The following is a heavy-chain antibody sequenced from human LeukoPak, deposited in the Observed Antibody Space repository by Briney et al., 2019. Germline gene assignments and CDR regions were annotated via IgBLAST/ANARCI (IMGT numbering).Heavy chain of an antibody. D-gene: IGHD5-18*01. CDR2: IYSSGYT. CDR3: ATIKRGSIYGYFDF. J-gene: IGHJ4*02. V-gene: IGHV4-4*07. CDR1: GGAIRSHY. Sequence: SETLSLTCTVSGGAIRSHYWNWIRQPAGKGLEWIGRIYSSGYTNDNPFLKSRITMSVDMSKNQFSLRLNSVTAADTATYYCATIKRGSIYGYFDFWGQGILATVSS.